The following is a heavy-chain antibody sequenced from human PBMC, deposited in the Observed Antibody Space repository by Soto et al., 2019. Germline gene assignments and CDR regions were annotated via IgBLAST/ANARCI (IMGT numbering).Heavy chain of an antibody. V-gene: IGHV1-3*01. CDR3: AREDMDYGMDV. Sequence: ASVKVSCKASGFTFTSSAVQWVRQARGQRLEWIGWINAGNGNTKYSQKFQGRVTITRDTSASTAYMELSSLRSEDTAVYYCAREDMDYGMDVWGQGTTVTVSS. CDR2: INAGNGNT. J-gene: IGHJ6*02. CDR1: GFTFTSSA. D-gene: IGHD2-15*01.